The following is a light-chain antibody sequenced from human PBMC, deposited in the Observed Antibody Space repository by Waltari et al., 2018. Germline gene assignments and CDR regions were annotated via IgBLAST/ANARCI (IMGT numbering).Light chain of an antibody. V-gene: IGKV3-11*01. J-gene: IGKJ4*01. CDR2: HAS. Sequence: EIVLTQSPATLSLSPGERATLSCRASQSVSNFLACYQQKPGPAPRLLIYHASNRATGIPARFSGRGSGTDFTLTISSLEPGDSAIYYCQQRANWPPLTFGGGTRVEI. CDR1: QSVSNF. CDR3: QQRANWPPLT.